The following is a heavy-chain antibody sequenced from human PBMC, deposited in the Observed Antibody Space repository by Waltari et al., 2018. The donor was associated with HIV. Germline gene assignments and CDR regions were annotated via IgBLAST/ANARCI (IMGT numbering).Heavy chain of an antibody. D-gene: IGHD3-22*01. V-gene: IGHV3-30*02. CDR3: AKAAPAISMMIEY. CDR2: FDGTNK. Sequence: FDGTNKYYAEFVKGRFTISRDNSKDTVFLQLNSLRVDDTAMYYCAKAAPAISMMIEYWGQGTLVTVSS. J-gene: IGHJ4*02.